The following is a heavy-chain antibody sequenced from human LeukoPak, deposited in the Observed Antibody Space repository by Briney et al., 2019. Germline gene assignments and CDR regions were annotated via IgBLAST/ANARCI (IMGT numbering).Heavy chain of an antibody. J-gene: IGHJ3*02. CDR2: ISDVGTTQ. CDR1: GFTFSSYE. V-gene: IGHV3-48*03. Sequence: GGSLRLSRAGSGFTFSSYELNWVRQAPGKGVEGGSYISDVGTTQHYADSVKGRFTISRDNVKDSVFLQMKSLTAEDTAVYYCARDRSKVTAYDDALDMWGQGTMVIVSS. CDR3: ARDRSKVTAYDDALDM. D-gene: IGHD2-21*02.